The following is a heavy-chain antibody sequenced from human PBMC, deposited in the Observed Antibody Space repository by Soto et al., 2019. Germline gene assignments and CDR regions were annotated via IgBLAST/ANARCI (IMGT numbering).Heavy chain of an antibody. CDR3: VKDHCGGDCHSDPYFDY. V-gene: IGHV3-33*06. D-gene: IGHD2-21*02. Sequence: QVQLVESGGGVVQPGRSLRLSCAASGFIFTTYGLHWVRQAPGKGLEWVAVIWYDGSNQYYADSVKGRFTISGENSKNILYLEMNSVRVEDTAVYYCVKDHCGGDCHSDPYFDYWGQGTLVTVSS. CDR1: GFIFTTYG. CDR2: IWYDGSNQ. J-gene: IGHJ4*02.